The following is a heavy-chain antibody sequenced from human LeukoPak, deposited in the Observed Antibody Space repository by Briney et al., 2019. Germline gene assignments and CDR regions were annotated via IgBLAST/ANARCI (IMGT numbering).Heavy chain of an antibody. CDR2: INPNSGGT. CDR1: GYTFTGYY. Sequence: ASVKVSCKASGYTFTGYYMHWVRQAPGQGLEWMGWINPNSGGTNYAQKFQGRVTMTRDTSISTAYMELSRLRSDDTAVYYCARAAVTNHYYFDYWGQGTLVTVSS. CDR3: ARAAVTNHYYFDY. J-gene: IGHJ4*02. D-gene: IGHD4-17*01. V-gene: IGHV1-2*02.